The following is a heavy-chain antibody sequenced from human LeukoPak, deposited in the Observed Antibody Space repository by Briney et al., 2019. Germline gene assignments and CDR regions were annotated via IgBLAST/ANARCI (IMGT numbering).Heavy chain of an antibody. V-gene: IGHV1-69*13. CDR3: ATDSVKSSGPTGYFDY. CDR1: GGTFSSYA. D-gene: IGHD6-19*01. J-gene: IGHJ4*02. CDR2: IIPIFGTA. Sequence: ASVKVSCKASGGTFSSYAISWVRQAPGQGLEWMGGIIPIFGTANYAQKFQGRVTITADESTSTAYMELSSLRSEDTAVYYCATDSVKSSGPTGYFDYWGQGTLVTVSS.